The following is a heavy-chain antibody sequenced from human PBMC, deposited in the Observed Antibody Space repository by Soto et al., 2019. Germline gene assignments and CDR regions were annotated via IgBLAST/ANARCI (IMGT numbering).Heavy chain of an antibody. CDR3: VAYDIFTVYSPQFSFDY. J-gene: IGHJ4*02. Sequence: PSETLSLTCAVSGGSLGSSSYYWGWIRQPPGKGLEWIGSIYYSGSTYYNPSLQSRVTISMDTSNSDFSLKLSSATAADTAVYYCVAYDIFTVYSPQFSFDYWGQGALVTVSS. CDR1: GGSLGSSSYY. D-gene: IGHD3-9*01. CDR2: IYYSGST. V-gene: IGHV4-39*02.